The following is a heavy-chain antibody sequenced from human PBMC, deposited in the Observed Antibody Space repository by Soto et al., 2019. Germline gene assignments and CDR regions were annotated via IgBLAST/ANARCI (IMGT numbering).Heavy chain of an antibody. CDR1: GYTFTTYY. V-gene: IGHV1-46*01. Sequence: QVQLVQSGAEVKKPGASVKVSCNASGYTFTTYYIHWVRQAPGQGLELMGIINPSGGSTTYAQKFQGRVTMTRDTSTSTVYMELSSLTSEDTAVYYCARSDFDWLSQARYYFDYWGQGTLVTVSS. CDR3: ARSDFDWLSQARYYFDY. J-gene: IGHJ4*02. CDR2: INPSGGST. D-gene: IGHD3-9*01.